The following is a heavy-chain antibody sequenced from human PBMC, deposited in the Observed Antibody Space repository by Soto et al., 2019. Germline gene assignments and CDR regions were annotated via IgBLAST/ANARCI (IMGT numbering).Heavy chain of an antibody. CDR2: INPNSGGT. CDR3: ARGPSRYYLDY. CDR1: GYTFTGYY. D-gene: IGHD3-16*02. V-gene: IGHV1-2*02. Sequence: GASVKVSCKASGYTFTGYYMHWVRQAPGQGLEWMGWINPNSGGTNYAQKFQGRVTMTRDTSTSTVYMELSSLRSEDTAVYYCARGPSRYYLDYWGQGALVTVSS. J-gene: IGHJ4*02.